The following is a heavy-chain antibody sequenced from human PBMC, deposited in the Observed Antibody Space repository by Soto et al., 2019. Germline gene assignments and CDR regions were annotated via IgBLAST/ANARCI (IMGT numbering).Heavy chain of an antibody. J-gene: IGHJ3*02. CDR2: IYTSGST. CDR1: GGSISSYY. CDR3: ARDPYCRSTSCYDAFDI. V-gene: IGHV4-4*07. Sequence: QVQLQESGPGLVKPSETLSLTCSVSGGSISSYYWSWIRQPAGKALEWIGRIYTSGSTNYNPSLKRRVTMSVDTSKNQCSLKLTSVTAADTAGDYCARDPYCRSTSCYDAFDIWGQGTLVTVSS. D-gene: IGHD2-2*01.